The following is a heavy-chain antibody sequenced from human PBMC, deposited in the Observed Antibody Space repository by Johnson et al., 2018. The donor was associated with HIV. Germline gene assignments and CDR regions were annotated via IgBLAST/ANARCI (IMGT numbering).Heavy chain of an antibody. J-gene: IGHJ3*02. V-gene: IGHV3-9*01. CDR1: GFTFDDYA. D-gene: IGHD3-10*01. Sequence: VQLVESGGGLVQPGRSLRLSCAASGFTFDDYAMHWVRQAPGKGLEWVSGISWNSGSIGYADSVKGRFTISRDNAKNSLYLQMNSLRAEDTALYYCAKEAAMVQGGAFDIWGQGTMVTVSS. CDR3: AKEAAMVQGGAFDI. CDR2: ISWNSGSI.